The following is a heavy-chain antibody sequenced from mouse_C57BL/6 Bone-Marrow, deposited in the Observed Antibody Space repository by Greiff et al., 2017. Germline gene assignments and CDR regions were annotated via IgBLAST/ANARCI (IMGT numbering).Heavy chain of an antibody. D-gene: IGHD1-1*01. CDR3: ARRVEGSYYYAMDY. V-gene: IGHV1-82*01. CDR1: GYAFSSSW. J-gene: IGHJ4*01. Sequence: QVQLQQSGPELVKPGASVKISCKASGYAFSSSWMNWVKQRPGKGLEWIGRIYPGDGDTNYNGKFKGKATLTADKSSSTAYMQLSSLTSEDSAVYFCARRVEGSYYYAMDYWGQGTSVTVSS. CDR2: IYPGDGDT.